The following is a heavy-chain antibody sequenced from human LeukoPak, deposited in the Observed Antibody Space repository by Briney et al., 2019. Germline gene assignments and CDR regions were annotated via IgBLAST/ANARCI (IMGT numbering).Heavy chain of an antibody. CDR2: INPNSGGT. CDR3: ARVVRGIQLWSEFLDY. Sequence: ASVKVSCKASGYTFTGYYMHWVRQAPGQGLEWMGWINPNSGGTNYAQKFQGRVTMTRDTSISTAYMELSRLRSDDTAVYYCARVVRGIQLWSEFLDYWGQGTLVTVSS. D-gene: IGHD5-18*01. CDR1: GYTFTGYY. V-gene: IGHV1-2*02. J-gene: IGHJ4*02.